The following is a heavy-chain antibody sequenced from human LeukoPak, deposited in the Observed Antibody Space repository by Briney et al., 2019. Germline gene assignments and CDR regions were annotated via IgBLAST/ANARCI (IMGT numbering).Heavy chain of an antibody. Sequence: GGSLRLSCAASGFTFSSYGMHWVRQAPDKGLEWVTFIRYDGSNKYYAESVKGRFTISRDNSKNTLYLQMNSLRGEDTAVYYCAKAQYYYDTSGVYYFDYWGQGTLVTVSS. CDR1: GFTFSSYG. D-gene: IGHD3-22*01. V-gene: IGHV3-30*02. J-gene: IGHJ4*02. CDR3: AKAQYYYDTSGVYYFDY. CDR2: IRYDGSNK.